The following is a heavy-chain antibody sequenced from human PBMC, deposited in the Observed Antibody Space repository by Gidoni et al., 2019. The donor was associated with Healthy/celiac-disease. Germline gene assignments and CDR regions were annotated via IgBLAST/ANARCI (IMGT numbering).Heavy chain of an antibody. D-gene: IGHD6-6*01. CDR1: GFTFSSYG. J-gene: IGHJ6*02. V-gene: IGHV3-33*01. CDR3: AREGEYSSSPFDYGMDV. Sequence: QVQLVESGGGVVQPGRSLSLSCAASGFTFSSYGMHWVRQAPGKGLEWVAVIWYDGSNKYYADSVKGRFTISRDNSKNTLYLQMNSLRAEDTAVYYCAREGEYSSSPFDYGMDVWGQGTTVTVSS. CDR2: IWYDGSNK.